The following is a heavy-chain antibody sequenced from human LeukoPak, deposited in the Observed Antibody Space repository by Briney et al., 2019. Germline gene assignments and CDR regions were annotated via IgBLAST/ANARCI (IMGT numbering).Heavy chain of an antibody. Sequence: GGSLRLSCAVSGFTFSSYAMTSVRQAPGKGLEWVSGISGSGGSTYYADSAKGRFTISRDNSKNTLYLQMLSLRAEDTAVYYCAGSEGSSWNEIGYWGQGTLVTVSS. D-gene: IGHD6-13*01. J-gene: IGHJ4*02. CDR1: GFTFSSYA. V-gene: IGHV3-23*01. CDR2: ISGSGGST. CDR3: AGSEGSSWNEIGY.